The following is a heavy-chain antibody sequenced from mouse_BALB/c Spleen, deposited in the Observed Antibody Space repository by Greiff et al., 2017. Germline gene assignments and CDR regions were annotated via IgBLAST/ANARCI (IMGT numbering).Heavy chain of an antibody. D-gene: IGHD2-2*01. CDR3: AREGVYYGYDWFAY. J-gene: IGHJ3*01. Sequence: DVKLVESGGGLVQPGGSLKLSCAASGFTFSSYGMSWVRQTPDKRLELVATINSNGGSTYYPDSVKGRFTISRDNAKNTLYLQMSSLKSEDTAMYYCAREGVYYGYDWFAYWGQGTLVTVSA. V-gene: IGHV5-6-3*01. CDR1: GFTFSSYG. CDR2: INSNGGST.